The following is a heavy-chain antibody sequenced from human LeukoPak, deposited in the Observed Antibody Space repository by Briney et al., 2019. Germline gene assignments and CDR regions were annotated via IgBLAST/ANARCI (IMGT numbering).Heavy chain of an antibody. CDR2: ISGSRTYI. V-gene: IGHV3-21*06. CDR1: GFPFSSYT. Sequence: KPGGSLRLSCAASGFPFSSYTINWVRQAPGKGLEWVSSISGSRTYIYYADSVKGRFTISRDNAKNSLYLQMNSLRAEDTAVYYCASRSWGQGTLVTVSS. J-gene: IGHJ5*02. CDR3: ASRS.